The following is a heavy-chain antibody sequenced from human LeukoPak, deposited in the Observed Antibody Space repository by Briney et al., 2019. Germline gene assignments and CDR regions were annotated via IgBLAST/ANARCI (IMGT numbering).Heavy chain of an antibody. CDR2: MNPNSGNT. CDR1: GYTFTTYD. V-gene: IGHV1-8*03. Sequence: GASVKVSCKASGYTFTTYDINWVRQATGQGLEWMGWMNPNSGNTGYAQKFQGRVTITRNTSISTAYMELSSLRSEDTAVYYCARGVPEGWSGYSRVDPWGQGTLVTVSS. CDR3: ARGVPEGWSGYSRVDP. D-gene: IGHD3-3*01. J-gene: IGHJ5*02.